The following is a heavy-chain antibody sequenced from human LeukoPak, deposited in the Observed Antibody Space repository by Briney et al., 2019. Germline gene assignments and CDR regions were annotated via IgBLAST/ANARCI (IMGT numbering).Heavy chain of an antibody. CDR1: GGSISNSSFY. J-gene: IGHJ3*02. CDR3: ATPRRFDAFDI. V-gene: IGHV4-39*01. Sequence: KPSETLSLTCTVSGGSISNSSFYWGWIRQSPGKGLEWIGSMYSSEITYYNPSLKSRVTISIDTSRNQFSLKLISVTAADTAVYYCATPRRFDAFDIWGQGTMVTVSS. CDR2: MYSSEIT.